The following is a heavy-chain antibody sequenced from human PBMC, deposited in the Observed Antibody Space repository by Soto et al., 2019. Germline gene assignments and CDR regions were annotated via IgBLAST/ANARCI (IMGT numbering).Heavy chain of an antibody. CDR1: GFTFSSYG. J-gene: IGHJ4*02. Sequence: GGSLRLSCAASGFTFSSYGMHWVRQAPGKGLEWVAVIWYDGSNKYYADSVKGRFTISRDNSKNTLYLQMNSLRAEDTAVYYCARDLGVSSGSDYWGQGTLVTVSS. CDR2: IWYDGSNK. CDR3: ARDLGVSSGSDY. V-gene: IGHV3-33*01. D-gene: IGHD6-19*01.